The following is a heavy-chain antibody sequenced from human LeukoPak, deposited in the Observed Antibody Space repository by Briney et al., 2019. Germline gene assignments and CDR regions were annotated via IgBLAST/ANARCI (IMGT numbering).Heavy chain of an antibody. D-gene: IGHD3-9*01. V-gene: IGHV1-18*04. CDR2: ISAYSGNT. CDR1: GYTFTSYG. CDR3: ARGYYDILTGYLYKFDY. J-gene: IGHJ4*02. Sequence: ASVKVSCKASGYTFTSYGISWVRQAPGQGLEWMGWISAYSGNTNYAQKLQGRVTMTTDTSTSTAYMELRSLRSDDTAVYYCARGYYDILTGYLYKFDYWGQGTLVTVSS.